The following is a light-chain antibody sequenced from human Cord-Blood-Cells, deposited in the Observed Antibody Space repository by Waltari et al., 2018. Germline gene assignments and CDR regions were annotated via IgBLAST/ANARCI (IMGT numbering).Light chain of an antibody. Sequence: EIVLTQSPATLSLSPGERATLPCRASQSVSSYLAWYQQKPGQAPGLLIYDASNRATGIPARFSGSGSGTDFTLTISSLEPEDFAVYYCQQRSNWPPENTFGPGTKVDIK. J-gene: IGKJ3*01. CDR3: QQRSNWPPENT. CDR1: QSVSSY. V-gene: IGKV3-11*01. CDR2: DAS.